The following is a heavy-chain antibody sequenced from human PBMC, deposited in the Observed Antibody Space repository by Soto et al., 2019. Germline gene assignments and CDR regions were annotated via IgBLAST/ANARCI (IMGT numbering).Heavy chain of an antibody. V-gene: IGHV1-46*04. J-gene: IGHJ5*02. CDR3: VRGAAVAGGNNCFDP. D-gene: IGHD6-19*01. Sequence: QVQLVQSGAEVKKPGASVKVSCKASGYTFTSYYIHWVRQRQAPGQGLEWLGIINPSGGTTTYAQKMQGRVTMTRDTSTSTVYMEVRSLRSEDTAVYYCVRGAAVAGGNNCFDPWGQGTLGTVSS. CDR1: GYTFTSYY. CDR2: INPSGGTT.